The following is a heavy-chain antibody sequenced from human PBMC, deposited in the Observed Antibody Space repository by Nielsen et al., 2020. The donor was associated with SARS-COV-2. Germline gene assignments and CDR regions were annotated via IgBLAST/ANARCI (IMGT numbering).Heavy chain of an antibody. J-gene: IGHJ6*02. CDR3: ARAPPTVSYYYYYGMDV. CDR1: GGSISSGDYY. D-gene: IGHD4-17*01. CDR2: IYYSGST. Sequence: SGTLSLTCTVSGGSISSGDYYWSWIRQPPGKGLEWIGYIYYSGSTYYNPSLKSRVTISVDTSKNQFSLKLNSVTAADTAVYYCARAPPTVSYYYYYGMDVWGQGTTVTVSS. V-gene: IGHV4-30-4*01.